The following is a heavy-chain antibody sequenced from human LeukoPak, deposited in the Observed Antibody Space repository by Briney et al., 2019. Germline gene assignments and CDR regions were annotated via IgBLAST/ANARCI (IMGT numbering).Heavy chain of an antibody. CDR2: IYTSGST. V-gene: IGHV4-61*02. Sequence: PSQTLSLTCTVSGGSISSGSYYWSWIRQPAGKGLEWIGRIYTSGSTNYNPSLKSGVSISGDTSKNQVSLTLTSVTAADTAVYYCARTIAAAGRGAFDIWGQGTMVTVSS. J-gene: IGHJ3*02. CDR3: ARTIAAAGRGAFDI. CDR1: GGSISSGSYY. D-gene: IGHD6-13*01.